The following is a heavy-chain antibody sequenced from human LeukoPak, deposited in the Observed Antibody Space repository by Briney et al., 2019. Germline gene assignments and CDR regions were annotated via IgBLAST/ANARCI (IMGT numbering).Heavy chain of an antibody. J-gene: IGHJ5*02. D-gene: IGHD5-24*01. CDR2: FHRGRI. CDR1: GYPIGLDYY. CDR3: ARAPSSYESGNGYPNLGWLDP. Sequence: SETLSLTCKVSGYPIGLDYYWVWIRQAPGKGLQWIGGFHRGRIQYNSALKSRVTISIDSSKNQFSLRMWPVTAADTAFYFCARAPSSYESGNGYPNLGWLDPWGQGALVTVSS. V-gene: IGHV4-38-2*02.